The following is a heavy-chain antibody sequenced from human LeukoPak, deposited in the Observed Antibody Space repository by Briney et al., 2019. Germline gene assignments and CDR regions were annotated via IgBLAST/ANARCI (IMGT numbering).Heavy chain of an antibody. CDR1: GFTFSSYA. D-gene: IGHD3-3*01. J-gene: IGHJ4*02. CDR2: SGSGGST. Sequence: GGSLRLSCAASGFTFSSYAMSWVRQAPGKGLEWVSGSGSGGSTYYADSVKGRFTISRDNSKNTLYLQMHSLRAEDTAVYYCAKDFWSGYYPNCWGQGTLVTVSS. CDR3: AKDFWSGYYPNC. V-gene: IGHV3-23*01.